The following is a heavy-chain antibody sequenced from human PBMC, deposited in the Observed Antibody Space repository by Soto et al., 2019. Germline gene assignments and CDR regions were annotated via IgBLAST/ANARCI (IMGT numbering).Heavy chain of an antibody. Sequence: EVQVLESGGTLVQPGGSLRLTCAASGFTFSNFPMTWVRQAPGKGLEWVSVISGSGSITYYTDSVKGRFTISRDNSKNTMYLQMNSLRVEDTAVYYCAKVPAAGTQSGIDSWGQGTLVTVSS. CDR1: GFTFSNFP. CDR3: AKVPAAGTQSGIDS. V-gene: IGHV3-23*01. J-gene: IGHJ4*02. CDR2: ISGSGSIT. D-gene: IGHD6-13*01.